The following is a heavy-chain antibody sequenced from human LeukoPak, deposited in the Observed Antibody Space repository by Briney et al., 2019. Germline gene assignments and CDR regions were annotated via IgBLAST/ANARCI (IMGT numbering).Heavy chain of an antibody. CDR1: GYTFTSYG. J-gene: IGHJ4*02. Sequence: ASVKVSCKASGYTFTSYGISWVRQAPGQRLEWMGWINAGNGDTKYSQKFQGRVTITRDTSATTAYMELSSLRSEDTAVYYCAREGRYGDYGEYWGQGTLVTVSS. D-gene: IGHD4-17*01. CDR3: AREGRYGDYGEY. V-gene: IGHV1-3*01. CDR2: INAGNGDT.